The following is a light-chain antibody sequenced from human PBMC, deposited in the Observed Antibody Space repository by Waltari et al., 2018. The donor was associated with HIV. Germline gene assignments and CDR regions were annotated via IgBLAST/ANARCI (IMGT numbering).Light chain of an antibody. J-gene: IGKJ4*01. Sequence: DIVMTQSPDSLAVSLGERATINFKSSQSVLYSSNNNNYLAWYQQKPGQPPKLLIYWASTRESGVPDRFSGSGSGTDFTLTISSLQAEDVAVYYCQQYYSTPLTFGGGTKVEIK. V-gene: IGKV4-1*01. CDR1: QSVLYSSNNNNY. CDR2: WAS. CDR3: QQYYSTPLT.